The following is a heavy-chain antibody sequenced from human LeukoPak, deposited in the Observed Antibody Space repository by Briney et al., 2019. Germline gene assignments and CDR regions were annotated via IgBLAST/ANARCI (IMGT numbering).Heavy chain of an antibody. CDR3: ARSASGTGYTA. V-gene: IGHV1-8*01. CDR2: MNSNSGNT. Sequence: ASVKVSCKASGYTFTSDDISWVRQAPGQGLEWIGKMNSNSGNTGYAQKLQGRVTMTRSTSVSTVHMELNSLTSEDTAVYFCARSASGTGYTAWGQGTLVTVSS. CDR1: GYTFTSDD. J-gene: IGHJ4*02. D-gene: IGHD3-9*01.